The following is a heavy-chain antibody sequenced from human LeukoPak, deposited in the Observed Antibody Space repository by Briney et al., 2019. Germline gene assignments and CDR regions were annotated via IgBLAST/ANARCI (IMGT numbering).Heavy chain of an antibody. CDR2: IYHSGST. CDR1: GGSISSGGYY. V-gene: IGHV4-30-2*01. CDR3: ARNTYYDFWSGLRGPIAFDI. D-gene: IGHD3-3*01. J-gene: IGHJ3*02. Sequence: PSETLSLTCTVSGGSISSGGYYWSWIRQPPGKGLEWIGYIYHSGSTYYNPSLKSRVTISVDRSKNQFSLKLSSVTAADTAVYYCARNTYYDFWSGLRGPIAFDIWGQGTMVTVSS.